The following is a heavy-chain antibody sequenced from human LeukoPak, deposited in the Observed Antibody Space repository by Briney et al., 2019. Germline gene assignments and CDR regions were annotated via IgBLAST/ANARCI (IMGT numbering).Heavy chain of an antibody. V-gene: IGHV3-66*01. CDR2: ISSDGNT. CDR3: ARGQEQFSSPWQWGPRRKNFYYYGMDV. CDR1: GFTVSPSS. J-gene: IGHJ6*02. D-gene: IGHD6-19*01. Sequence: GGSLRLSCAASGFTVSPSSMNWVRLGPGKGLEWVSVISSDGNTYYADSVKGRFTISRDNSRNTLSLQMHGLRADDTAVYYCARGQEQFSSPWQWGPRRKNFYYYGMDVWGQGTTVTVSS.